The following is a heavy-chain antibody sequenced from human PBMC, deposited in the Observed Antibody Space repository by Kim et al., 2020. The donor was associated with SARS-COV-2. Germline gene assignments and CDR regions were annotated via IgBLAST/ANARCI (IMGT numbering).Heavy chain of an antibody. D-gene: IGHD4-17*01. CDR3: ARGRHYGGNSAAGAFDI. Sequence: SETLSLTCAVYGGSFSGYYWSWIRQPPGKGLEWIGEINHSGSTNYNPSLKSRVTISVDTSKNQFSLKLSSVTAADTAVYYCARGRHYGGNSAAGAFDIWGQGTMVTVSS. CDR1: GGSFSGYY. J-gene: IGHJ3*02. V-gene: IGHV4-34*01. CDR2: INHSGST.